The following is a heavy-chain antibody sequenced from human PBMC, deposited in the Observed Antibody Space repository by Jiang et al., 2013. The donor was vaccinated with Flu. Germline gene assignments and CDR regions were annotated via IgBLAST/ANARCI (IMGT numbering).Heavy chain of an antibody. D-gene: IGHD2-2*01. J-gene: IGHJ4*02. V-gene: IGHV4-4*02. CDR3: ARTRQSQPPAT. CDR1: GDSISSSHW. CDR2: IYHGGIT. Sequence: GLVKPSGTLSLTCAVSGDSISSSHWWSWVRQPPGKGLEWIGEIYHGGITNYNPSLKSRVTISVDNSKNQFSLKLISVTAADTAVYYCARTRQSQPPATWGQGILVTVSS.